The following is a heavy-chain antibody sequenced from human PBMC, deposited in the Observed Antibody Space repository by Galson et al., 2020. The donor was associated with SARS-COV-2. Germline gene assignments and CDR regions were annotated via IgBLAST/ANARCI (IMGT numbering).Heavy chain of an antibody. D-gene: IGHD2-15*01. CDR3: ARGYCSGGSCPFDY. V-gene: IGHV4-59*01. CDR1: GGSISSYY. Sequence: ETSETLSLTCTVSGGSISSYYWSWIRQPPGKGLEWIGYIYYSGSTNYNPSLKSRVTISVDTSKKQFSLKLSSVTAADTAVYYCARGYCSGGSCPFDYWGQGTLVTVSS. CDR2: IYYSGST. J-gene: IGHJ4*02.